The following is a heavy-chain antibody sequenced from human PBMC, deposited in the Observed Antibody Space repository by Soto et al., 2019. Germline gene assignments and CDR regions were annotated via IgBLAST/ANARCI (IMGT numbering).Heavy chain of an antibody. CDR1: GFTFTS. CDR3: AKMSDGWYGAFHI. J-gene: IGHJ3*02. D-gene: IGHD6-19*01. V-gene: IGHV3-23*01. CDR2: ISGSGAST. Sequence: EVQLLESGGGLVQPGGSLRLSCAASGFTFTSMTWVRQAPGKGLEWVSSISGSGASTYYADSVKGRFTISRDNSENTLYLQMNTLRAEDTAVYYCAKMSDGWYGAFHIWGQGTMVTVSS.